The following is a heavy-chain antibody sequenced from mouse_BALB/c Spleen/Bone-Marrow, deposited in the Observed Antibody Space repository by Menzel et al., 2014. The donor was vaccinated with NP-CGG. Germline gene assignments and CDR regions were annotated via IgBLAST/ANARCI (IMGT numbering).Heavy chain of an antibody. D-gene: IGHD2-4*01. J-gene: IGHJ4*01. V-gene: IGHV5-17*02. CDR1: GFTFSSFG. CDR3: TRKGALITHYYAMDY. Sequence: EVQLQQSGGGLVQPGGSRKPSCAASGFTFSSFGMHWVRQAPEKGLEWVAYISSGSSTIYYADTVKGRFTISRDNPKNTLFLQMTSLRSEDTAMYYCTRKGALITHYYAMDYWGQGTSVTVSS. CDR2: ISSGSSTI.